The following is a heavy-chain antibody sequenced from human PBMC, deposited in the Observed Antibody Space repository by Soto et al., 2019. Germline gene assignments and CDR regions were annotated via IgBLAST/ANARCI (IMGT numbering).Heavy chain of an antibody. CDR2: IIPIFGTA. CDR3: ARDGTVTTLVGYFDL. CDR1: GGTFSSYA. V-gene: IGHV1-69*12. D-gene: IGHD4-17*01. J-gene: IGHJ2*01. Sequence: QVQLVQSGAEVKKPGSSVKVSCKASGGTFSSYAISWVRQAPGQGLEWMGGIIPIFGTANYAQKFQGRVTITADESTGTAYLELSSLRSEDTAVYYCARDGTVTTLVGYFDLWGRGTLVTVSS.